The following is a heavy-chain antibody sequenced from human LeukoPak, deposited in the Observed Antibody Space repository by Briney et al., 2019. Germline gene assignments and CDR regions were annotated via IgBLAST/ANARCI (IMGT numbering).Heavy chain of an antibody. CDR2: ISYDGSNK. CDR1: GFTFSSYA. D-gene: IGHD3-22*01. Sequence: GGSLRLSCAASGFTFSSYAMHWVRQAPGKGLEWVAAISYDGSNKYYADSVKGRFTISRDNSKNTLYLQMNSLRAEDTAVYYCARGLGDSSGYLDYWGQGTLVTVSS. J-gene: IGHJ4*02. V-gene: IGHV3-30*04. CDR3: ARGLGDSSGYLDY.